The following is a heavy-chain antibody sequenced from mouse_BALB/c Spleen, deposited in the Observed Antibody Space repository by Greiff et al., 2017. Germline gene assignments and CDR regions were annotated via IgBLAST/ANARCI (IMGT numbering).Heavy chain of an antibody. Sequence: QVQLQQPGADLVKPGASVKLSCKASGYTFTSYWMHWVKQRPGQGLEWIGEINPSNGRTNYNEKFKSKATLTVDKSSSTAYMQLSSLTSEDSAVYYCARYGNHAWFAYWGQGTLVTVSA. V-gene: IGHV1S81*02. CDR2: INPSNGRT. CDR1: GYTFTSYW. J-gene: IGHJ3*01. CDR3: ARYGNHAWFAY. D-gene: IGHD2-1*01.